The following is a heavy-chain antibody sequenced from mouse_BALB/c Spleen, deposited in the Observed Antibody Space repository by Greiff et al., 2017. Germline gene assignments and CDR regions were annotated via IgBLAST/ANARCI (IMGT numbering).Heavy chain of an antibody. D-gene: IGHD2-10*02. Sequence: VQLQQSGPGLVKPSQSLSLTCSVTGYSITSGYYWNWIRQFPGNKLEWMGYISYDGSNNYNPSLKNRISITRDTSKNQFFLKLNSVTTEDTATYYCARKYGNYVWYFDVWGAGTTVTVSS. CDR1: GYSITSGYY. CDR2: ISYDGSN. CDR3: ARKYGNYVWYFDV. V-gene: IGHV3-6*02. J-gene: IGHJ1*01.